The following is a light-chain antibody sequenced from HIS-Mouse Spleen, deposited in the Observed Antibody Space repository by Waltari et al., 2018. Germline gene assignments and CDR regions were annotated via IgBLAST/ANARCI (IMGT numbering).Light chain of an antibody. CDR2: QDS. Sequence: SYELTQPPSVSVSPGHTASIPCSGDKLGDKYACWYQQKPGQSPVLVIYQDSKRPSGIPERFSGSKSGNTATLTISGTQAMDEADYYCQAWDSSTGVFGGGTKLTVL. J-gene: IGLJ2*01. V-gene: IGLV3-1*01. CDR1: KLGDKY. CDR3: QAWDSSTGV.